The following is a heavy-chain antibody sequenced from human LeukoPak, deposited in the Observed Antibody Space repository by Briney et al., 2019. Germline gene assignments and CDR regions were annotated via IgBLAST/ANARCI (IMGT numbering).Heavy chain of an antibody. J-gene: IGHJ5*02. CDR3: ARDLGWELLLYWFDP. CDR1: GFTFSSYA. D-gene: IGHD1-26*01. Sequence: PGGSLRLSCAASGFTFSSYAMHWVRQAPGKGLEWVAVISYDGSNKYYADSVKGRFTISRDNSKNTLYLQMNSLRAEDTAVYYCARDLGWELLLYWFDPWGQGTLVTVSS. CDR2: ISYDGSNK. V-gene: IGHV3-30-3*01.